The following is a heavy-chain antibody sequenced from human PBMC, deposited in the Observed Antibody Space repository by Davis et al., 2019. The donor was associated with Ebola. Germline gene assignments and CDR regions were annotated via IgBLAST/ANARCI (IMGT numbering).Heavy chain of an antibody. CDR1: GFTFSSYW. D-gene: IGHD3-3*01. CDR2: RKQDGSEK. V-gene: IGHV3-7*01. Sequence: ESLKISCAASGFTFSSYWMHWVRQAPGKGLEWVANRKQDGSEKYYVDSVKGRFTISRDNAKNSLYLQMNSLRAEDTAVYYCARGLRSGYPAALYYYYGMDVWGQGTTVTVSS. CDR3: ARGLRSGYPAALYYYYGMDV. J-gene: IGHJ6*02.